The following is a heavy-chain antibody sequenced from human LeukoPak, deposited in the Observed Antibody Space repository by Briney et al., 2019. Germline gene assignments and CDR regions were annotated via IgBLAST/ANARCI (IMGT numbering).Heavy chain of an antibody. V-gene: IGHV3-23*01. Sequence: PGWSLTLSCAASGFTFNRNAISWVRQAPGKGLEWVSTIGGSGDKTFYADSVKGRFTISRDNSKNMVHLQMNSLTGEDTALYYCVRRGDASSGWGDHDFWGQGALVTVSS. J-gene: IGHJ4*02. CDR2: IGGSGDKT. D-gene: IGHD6-19*01. CDR3: VRRGDASSGWGDHDF. CDR1: GFTFNRNA.